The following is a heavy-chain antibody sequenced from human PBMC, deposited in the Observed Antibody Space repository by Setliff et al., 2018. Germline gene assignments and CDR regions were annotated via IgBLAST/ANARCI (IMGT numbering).Heavy chain of an antibody. V-gene: IGHV1-69*13. D-gene: IGHD3-22*01. J-gene: IGHJ4*02. CDR3: ARDTRDSSGYYLSLDS. Sequence: GASVKVSCKASGGTFRTDGFSWVRQAPGQGLEWMGRIIPVFRTANYAQKFRGRVTITADEVARTAYMELSTLRSEDTAVYYCARDTRDSSGYYLSLDSWGQGSLVTVSS. CDR1: GGTFRTDG. CDR2: IIPVFRTA.